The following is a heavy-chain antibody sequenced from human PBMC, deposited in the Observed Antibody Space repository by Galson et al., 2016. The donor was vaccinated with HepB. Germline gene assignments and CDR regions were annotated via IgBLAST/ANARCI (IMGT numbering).Heavy chain of an antibody. J-gene: IGHJ3*02. V-gene: IGHV1-46*01. D-gene: IGHD1-1*01. CDR2: INHSGGRT. CDR1: GYTFTSYY. CDR3: ATVQGPDYDAFDI. Sequence: SVKVSCKASGYTFTSYYMHWVRQAPGQGLEWMGIINHSGGRTSYAQKFQGRVTMSRHTSTSTVYMELSSRRSEDTAVYYCATVQGPDYDAFDIWGQGTMVTVSS.